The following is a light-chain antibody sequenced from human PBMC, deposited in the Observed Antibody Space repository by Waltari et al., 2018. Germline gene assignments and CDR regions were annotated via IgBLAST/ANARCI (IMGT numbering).Light chain of an antibody. CDR1: SRDVGGYNY. J-gene: IGLJ3*02. CDR3: SSYAGSNHLV. Sequence: QSALTQPPSASGSPGQSVTIACTGTSRDVGGYNYVSWYQHHPGKAPKLMVYEVNKRPSGVPDRFSGSKSGNTASLTVSGLQAEDESDYYCSSYAGSNHLVFGGGTKLTVL. CDR2: EVN. V-gene: IGLV2-8*01.